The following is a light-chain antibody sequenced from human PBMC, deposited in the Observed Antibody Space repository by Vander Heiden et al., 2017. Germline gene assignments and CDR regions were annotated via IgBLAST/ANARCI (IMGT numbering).Light chain of an antibody. V-gene: IGKV1-5*01. CDR1: QSIHYY. CDR3: QQYHSPWT. Sequence: DIQMTQSPSTLSGSVGDRVTVTCRASQSIHYYLAWFQQKPGKAPNLLISNASNLESGVPSRFSGSGSGTEFTLTITRLQPDDFATYFCQQYHSPWTFGQGTKLE. CDR2: NAS. J-gene: IGKJ1*01.